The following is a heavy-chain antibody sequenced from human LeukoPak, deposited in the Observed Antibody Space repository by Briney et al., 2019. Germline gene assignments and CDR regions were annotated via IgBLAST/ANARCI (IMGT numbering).Heavy chain of an antibody. V-gene: IGHV4-34*01. Sequence: SETLSLTCAVYGGSFSGYYWSWIRQPPEKGLEWIGEINHSGSTNYNPSLKSRVTISVDTSKNQFFLKLSSVTAADTAVYYCARGPGTGITMVRGVIIPFDYWGQGTLVTVSS. CDR2: INHSGST. CDR3: ARGPGTGITMVRGVIIPFDY. D-gene: IGHD3-10*01. J-gene: IGHJ4*02. CDR1: GGSFSGYY.